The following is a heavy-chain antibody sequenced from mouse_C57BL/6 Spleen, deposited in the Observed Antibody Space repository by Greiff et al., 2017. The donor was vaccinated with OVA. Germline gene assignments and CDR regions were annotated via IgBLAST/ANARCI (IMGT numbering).Heavy chain of an antibody. D-gene: IGHD2-2*01. CDR1: GYAFSSSW. J-gene: IGHJ2*01. Sequence: VKLQQSGPELVKPGASVKISCKASGYAFSSSWMNWVKQRPGKGLEWIGRIYPGDGDTNYNGKFKGKATLTADKSSSTAYMQLSSLTSEDSAVYFCARSWLRRRDFDYWGQGTTLTVSS. CDR2: IYPGDGDT. CDR3: ARSWLRRRDFDY. V-gene: IGHV1-82*01.